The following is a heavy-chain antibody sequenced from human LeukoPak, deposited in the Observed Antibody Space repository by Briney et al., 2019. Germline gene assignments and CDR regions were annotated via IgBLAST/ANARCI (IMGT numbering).Heavy chain of an antibody. Sequence: GGSLRLSCAASGFTFSSDWMSWVRQAPGKGLEWVANIKQDGSEKYYVDSVKGRFTISRDNAKNSLYLQMNSLRAEDTAVYYCARGGVVVDDAFDIWGQGTMVTVSS. CDR1: GFTFSSDW. CDR3: ARGGVVVDDAFDI. V-gene: IGHV3-7*01. J-gene: IGHJ3*02. CDR2: IKQDGSEK. D-gene: IGHD2-15*01.